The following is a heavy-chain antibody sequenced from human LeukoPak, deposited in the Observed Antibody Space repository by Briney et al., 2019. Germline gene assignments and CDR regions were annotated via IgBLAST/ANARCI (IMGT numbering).Heavy chain of an antibody. CDR3: ARDHYHDSSGYYYVGYGMDV. Sequence: PGGSLRLSCAASGFTFSSYGMHWVRQAPGKGLEWVAVIWYDGSNKYYADSVKGRFTISRDNSKSTLYLQMNSLRAEDTAVYYCARDHYHDSSGYYYVGYGMDVWGQGTTVTVSS. CDR2: IWYDGSNK. CDR1: GFTFSSYG. D-gene: IGHD3-22*01. J-gene: IGHJ6*02. V-gene: IGHV3-33*01.